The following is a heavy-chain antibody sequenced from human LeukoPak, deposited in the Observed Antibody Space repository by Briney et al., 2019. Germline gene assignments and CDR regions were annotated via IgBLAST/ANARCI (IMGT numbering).Heavy chain of an antibody. J-gene: IGHJ4*02. Sequence: PGGSLRLSCAASGFTFSRYAMSWVRQAPGKGLEWVSAISGSGGSTYYADSVKGRFTISRDNSKDTLYLQMNSLRAPDPAVYYCAKPPGYCSSTSCADYWGQGTLVTVSS. CDR2: ISGSGGST. CDR3: AKPPGYCSSTSCADY. D-gene: IGHD2-2*03. V-gene: IGHV3-23*01. CDR1: GFTFSRYA.